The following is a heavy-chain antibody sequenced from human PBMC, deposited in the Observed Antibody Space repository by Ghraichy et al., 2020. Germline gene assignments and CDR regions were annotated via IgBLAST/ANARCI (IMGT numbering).Heavy chain of an antibody. CDR3: ARITGTLNYFDY. J-gene: IGHJ4*02. CDR2: IKQDGSEK. CDR1: GFTFSSYW. Sequence: GESLNISCAASGFTFSSYWMSWVRQAPGKGLEWVANIKQDGSEKYYVDSVKGRFTISRDNAKNSLYLQMNSLRAEDTAVYYCARITGTLNYFDYWGQGTLVTVSS. V-gene: IGHV3-7*01. D-gene: IGHD1-20*01.